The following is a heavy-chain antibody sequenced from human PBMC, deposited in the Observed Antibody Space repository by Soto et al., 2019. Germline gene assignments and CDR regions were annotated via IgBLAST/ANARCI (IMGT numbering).Heavy chain of an antibody. V-gene: IGHV4-59*01. Sequence: SETLSLTCTVSGGSISSYYWSWIRQPPGKGLEWIGYIYYSGSTNYNPSLKSRVTISVDTSKNQFSLKLSSVTAADTAVYYCAKDRRGGYYDSSGPFDYWGQGTLVTVSS. J-gene: IGHJ4*02. CDR1: GGSISSYY. CDR3: AKDRRGGYYDSSGPFDY. CDR2: IYYSGST. D-gene: IGHD3-22*01.